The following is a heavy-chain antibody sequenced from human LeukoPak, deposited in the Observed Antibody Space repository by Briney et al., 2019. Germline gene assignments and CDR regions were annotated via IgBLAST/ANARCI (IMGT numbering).Heavy chain of an antibody. CDR2: IKQDGSEK. V-gene: IGHV3-7*01. J-gene: IGHJ6*04. CDR3: ARDPYDFWSGMDV. D-gene: IGHD3-3*01. CDR1: GFTFSRYW. Sequence: PGGSPSPSRAASGFTFSRYWTSWVRQAPGKGLEWVANIKQDGSEKYYVDSVKGRFTISRDNAKNSLYLQMNSLRAEDTAVYYCARDPYDFWSGMDVYGKGNAVTVSS.